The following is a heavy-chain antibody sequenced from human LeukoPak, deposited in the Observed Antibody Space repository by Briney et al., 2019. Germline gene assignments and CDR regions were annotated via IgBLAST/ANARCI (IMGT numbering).Heavy chain of an antibody. D-gene: IGHD2-2*01. J-gene: IGHJ4*02. V-gene: IGHV1-69*13. CDR2: IIPIFGTA. Sequence: SVKVSCKASGGTFISHAISWVRQAPGQGLEWMGGIIPIFGTANYAQKFQGRVTITADESTSTAYMELSSLRSEDTAVYYCARVPPVGVVPAAQDYWGQGTLVTVSS. CDR3: ARVPPVGVVPAAQDY. CDR1: GGTFISHA.